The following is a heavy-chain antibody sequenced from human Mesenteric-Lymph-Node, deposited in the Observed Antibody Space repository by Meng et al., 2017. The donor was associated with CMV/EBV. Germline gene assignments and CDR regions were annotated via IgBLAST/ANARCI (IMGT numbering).Heavy chain of an antibody. CDR2: INHSGST. Sequence: QVQCPQEGTGLLRPSESLSVTFAVYGGSFSGYYWNWIRQSPEKGLEWIGEINHSGSTTYNPSFTSRIIISVDTSTNQISLNMSSVTAADTAAYYCARGSSYDILAGYFDYWGQGALVTVSS. CDR1: GGSFSGYY. J-gene: IGHJ4*02. V-gene: IGHV4-34*01. D-gene: IGHD3-9*01. CDR3: ARGSSYDILAGYFDY.